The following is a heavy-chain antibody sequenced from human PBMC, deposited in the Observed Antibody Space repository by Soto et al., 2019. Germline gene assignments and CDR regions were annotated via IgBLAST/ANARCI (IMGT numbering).Heavy chain of an antibody. CDR2: IYYSGST. V-gene: IGHV4-59*01. CDR1: GGSISSYY. Sequence: SETLSLTCTVSGGSISSYYWSWIRQPPGKGLEWIGYIYYSGSTNYNPSLKSRFTISVDTSKNQFSLKLSSVTAADTAVYYCARDRLRNWFDPWGQGTLVTVSS. J-gene: IGHJ5*02. CDR3: ARDRLRNWFDP.